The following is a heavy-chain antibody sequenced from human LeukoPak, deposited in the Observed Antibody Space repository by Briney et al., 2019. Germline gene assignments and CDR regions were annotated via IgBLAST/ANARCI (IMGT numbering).Heavy chain of an antibody. CDR1: GGSISSSTYY. D-gene: IGHD6-6*01. CDR3: ARHERGSSDWFDP. CDR2: IYYSGNA. V-gene: IGHV4-39*01. J-gene: IGHJ5*02. Sequence: SETLSLTCTVSGGSISSSTYYWGWIRQPPGKGLEWIGSIYYSGNAYYNPSLKSRITMSVDTSKNQFSLRVSSVTAADTALHYCARHERGSSDWFDPWGQGTLVTVSS.